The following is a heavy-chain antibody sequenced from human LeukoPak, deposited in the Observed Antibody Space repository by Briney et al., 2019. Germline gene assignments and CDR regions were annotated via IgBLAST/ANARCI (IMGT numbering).Heavy chain of an antibody. CDR1: GFSYGHYG. J-gene: IGHJ2*01. V-gene: IGHV3-23*01. D-gene: IGHD4-17*01. CDR2: ITSDSRGI. CDR3: AKEPHDYGDYVYFDL. Sequence: GGTLRLSCVASGFSYGHYGMNWVRQAPGKGLEWVSGITSDSRGIYYADSVKGRFTISRDNSKNTLYLQMNSLRAEDTAVYYCAKEPHDYGDYVYFDLWGRGTLVTVSS.